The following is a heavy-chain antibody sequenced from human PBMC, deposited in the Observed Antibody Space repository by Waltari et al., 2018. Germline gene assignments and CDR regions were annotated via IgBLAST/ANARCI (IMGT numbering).Heavy chain of an antibody. CDR2: VYHSGKT. D-gene: IGHD2-2*01. CDR3: AGDRAIGLFFDY. J-gene: IGHJ4*02. CDR1: GDSISGNYW. V-gene: IGHV4-4*02. Sequence: QVQLQESGQGLVKPSGTLSLTCAVSGDSISGNYWWSWVRQSPEKGLEWIGQVYHSGKTHYNRSLQSRVTISVEKPKNQFSLNLNSLTAADTAVYYCAGDRAIGLFFDYWGRGTLVTVSS.